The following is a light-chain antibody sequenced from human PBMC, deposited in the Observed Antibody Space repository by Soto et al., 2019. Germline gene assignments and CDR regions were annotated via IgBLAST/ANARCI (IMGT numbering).Light chain of an antibody. Sequence: QSALTQPPSASGSPGQSVTISCTGTSSDVGGYSYVSWYQQHPGKAPKLMIYEVNKRPSGVPGRFSGSKSGNTASLTVSGLQAEDEADYYCTSLRVFGGGTKVTVL. CDR2: EVN. CDR1: SSDVGGYSY. CDR3: TSLRV. V-gene: IGLV2-8*01. J-gene: IGLJ2*01.